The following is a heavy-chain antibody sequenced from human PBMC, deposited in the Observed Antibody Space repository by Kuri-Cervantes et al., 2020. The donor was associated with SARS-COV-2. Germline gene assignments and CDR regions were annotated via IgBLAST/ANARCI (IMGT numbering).Heavy chain of an antibody. CDR1: AGYVSSGGYY. J-gene: IGHJ2*01. CDR3: ARDPHYYDTNGQDYPWYFDL. V-gene: IGHV4-31*03. D-gene: IGHD3-22*01. CDR2: IYYSGNT. Sequence: SETLSLTCTVSAGYVSSGGYYWSWIRQRPGKGLEWIGYIYYSGNTYYNPSLKSRVSISIDTSKNQFSLQLGSVTAADTAVYYCARDPHYYDTNGQDYPWYFDLWGRGTLVTVSS.